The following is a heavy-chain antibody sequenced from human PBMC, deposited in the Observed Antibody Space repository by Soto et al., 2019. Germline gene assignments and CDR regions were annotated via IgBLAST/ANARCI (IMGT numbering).Heavy chain of an antibody. D-gene: IGHD3-10*01. CDR3: ARLDRFESRPDY. Sequence: SETLSLTCTVSGGSISSYYWSWIRQPPGKGLEWIGYIYYSGSTNYNPSLKSRVTISVDTSKNQFSLKLSSVTAADTAVYYCARLDRFESRPDYWGQGTLVTVSS. V-gene: IGHV4-59*08. CDR2: IYYSGST. J-gene: IGHJ4*02. CDR1: GGSISSYY.